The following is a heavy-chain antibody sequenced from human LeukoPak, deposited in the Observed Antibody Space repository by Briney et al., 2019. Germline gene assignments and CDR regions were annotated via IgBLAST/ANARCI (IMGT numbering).Heavy chain of an antibody. CDR1: GGTFSSYA. CDR2: IIPIFGTA. CDR3: ATRYSGSYLNDYFDY. Sequence: ASVNVSCKAFGGTFSSYAISWVRQAPGQGLEWMGGIIPIFGTANYAQKFQGRVTITADESTSTAYMELGSLRSEDTAVYYCATRYSGSYLNDYFDYWGQGTLVTVSS. J-gene: IGHJ4*02. D-gene: IGHD1-26*01. V-gene: IGHV1-69*13.